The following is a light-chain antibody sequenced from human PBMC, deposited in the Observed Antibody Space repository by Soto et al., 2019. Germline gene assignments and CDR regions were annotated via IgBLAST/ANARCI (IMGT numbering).Light chain of an antibody. Sequence: EVVLTQSPGTLSLSPGERATLSCRASRRISSAYLAWYQQKPGQAPRLHSYGASTRATDIPDRFTGSGSATDFTLIIRRLEPEDFAVYYCLQSGNSPLTFGQGTRLEIK. J-gene: IGKJ2*01. CDR1: RRISSAY. CDR2: GAS. CDR3: LQSGNSPLT. V-gene: IGKV3-20*01.